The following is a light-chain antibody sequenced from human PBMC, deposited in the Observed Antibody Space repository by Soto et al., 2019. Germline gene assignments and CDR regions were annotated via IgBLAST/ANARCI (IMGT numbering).Light chain of an antibody. Sequence: QSALTQPRSVSGSPGQSVTISCTGTSSDVGGYDYVSWYQQHPDKVPELMIYDVTKRPSGVPDRFSGSKSGNTASLTISGLQDEDEADYYCCTQARRYNFRVFGGGTKLTVL. CDR2: DVT. J-gene: IGLJ2*01. CDR3: CTQARRYNFRV. V-gene: IGLV2-11*01. CDR1: SSDVGGYDY.